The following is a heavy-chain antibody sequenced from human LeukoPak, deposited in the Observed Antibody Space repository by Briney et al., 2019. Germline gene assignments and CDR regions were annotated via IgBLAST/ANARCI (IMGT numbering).Heavy chain of an antibody. Sequence: PGGSLRLSCAASGXTFSSYAVSWVRQAPGKGLEWVSAISGSGGSTYYADSVKGRFTVSRDNSKNTLYLQMNSLRAEDTAVYYCAQHVGAFKYWGQGTLVTVSS. D-gene: IGHD1-26*01. J-gene: IGHJ4*02. CDR3: AQHVGAFKY. CDR1: GXTFSSYA. V-gene: IGHV3-23*01. CDR2: ISGSGGST.